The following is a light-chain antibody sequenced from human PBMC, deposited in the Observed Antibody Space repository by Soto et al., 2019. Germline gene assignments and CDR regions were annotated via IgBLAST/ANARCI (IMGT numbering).Light chain of an antibody. CDR2: DVA. Sequence: QSVLTQPASVSGSPGQSIAISCTGTSRDVGAYDYVSWYQQYPGKAPKLIIYDVANRPSGVSDRISGSKSGNTASLTISGLQTADEADYHGSSYTSSRTLGFGGATKVTVL. V-gene: IGLV2-14*01. CDR1: SRDVGAYDY. CDR3: SSYTSSRTLG. J-gene: IGLJ2*01.